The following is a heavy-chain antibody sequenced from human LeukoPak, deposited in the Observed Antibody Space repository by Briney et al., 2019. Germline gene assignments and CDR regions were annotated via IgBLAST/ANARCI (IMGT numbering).Heavy chain of an antibody. CDR2: IYYSGST. CDR3: ARSSGYDPAYLQH. Sequence: PWETLPLTCTVSGGSISSSSYYWGWIRQPPGKGLEWIGSIYYSGSTYYNPSLKSRVTISVDTSKNQFSLKLSSVTAADTAVYYCARSSGYDPAYLQHWGQGTLVTVSS. D-gene: IGHD3-22*01. CDR1: GGSISSSSYY. V-gene: IGHV4-39*01. J-gene: IGHJ1*01.